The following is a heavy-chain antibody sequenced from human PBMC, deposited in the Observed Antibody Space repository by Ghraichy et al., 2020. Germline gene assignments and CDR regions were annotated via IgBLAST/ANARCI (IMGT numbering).Heavy chain of an antibody. CDR2: ISSSSSYI. V-gene: IGHV3-21*01. Sequence: GGSLRLSCAASGFTFSSYSMNWVRQAPGKGLEWVSSISSSSSYIYYADSVKGRFTISRDNAKNSLYLQMNSLRAEDTAVYYCARDRGVRTQGFDYWGQGTLVTVSS. CDR3: ARDRGVRTQGFDY. J-gene: IGHJ4*02. D-gene: IGHD3-10*01. CDR1: GFTFSSYS.